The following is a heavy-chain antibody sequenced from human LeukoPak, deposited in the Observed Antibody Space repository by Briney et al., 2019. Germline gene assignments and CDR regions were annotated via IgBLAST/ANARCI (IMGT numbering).Heavy chain of an antibody. Sequence: QPGGSLRLSCAASGFTFSSYAMSWVRQAPGKGLEWVSAISGSGGSTYYADSVKGRFTISRDNSKNTLYLQMNSLRAEDTAVYYCAKDQDVLRYFDWLWSPLSFDYWGQGTLVTVSS. D-gene: IGHD3-9*01. V-gene: IGHV3-23*01. CDR2: ISGSGGST. CDR3: AKDQDVLRYFDWLWSPLSFDY. J-gene: IGHJ4*02. CDR1: GFTFSSYA.